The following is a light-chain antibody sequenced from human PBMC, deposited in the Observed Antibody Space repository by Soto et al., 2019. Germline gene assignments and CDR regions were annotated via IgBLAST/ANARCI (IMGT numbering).Light chain of an antibody. Sequence: QSVLTQPAAVSGSPGQSITISCTGTSSDVGGYNYVSWYQQHPGNAPKLMIYEVSNRPSGVSNRFSGSKSGNTGSLTISGLQAEDEADYYCSSYTSSSTLVLFGGGTQLTVL. V-gene: IGLV2-14*01. CDR2: EVS. CDR3: SSYTSSSTLVL. J-gene: IGLJ2*01. CDR1: SSDVGGYNY.